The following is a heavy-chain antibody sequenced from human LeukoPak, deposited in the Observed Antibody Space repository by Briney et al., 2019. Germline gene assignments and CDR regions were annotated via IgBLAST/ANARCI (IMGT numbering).Heavy chain of an antibody. V-gene: IGHV4-39*07. D-gene: IGHD3-3*01. J-gene: IGHJ6*03. CDR2: IYYSGST. Sequence: PSETLSLTCTVSGGSISSSSYYWGWIRQPPGKGLEWIGSIYYSGSTYYNPSLKSRVTISVDTSKNQFSLKLSSVTAADTAVYYCARAGGPYDFWSGYFYYYYYMDVWGKGTTVTVSS. CDR3: ARAGGPYDFWSGYFYYYYYMDV. CDR1: GGSISSSSYY.